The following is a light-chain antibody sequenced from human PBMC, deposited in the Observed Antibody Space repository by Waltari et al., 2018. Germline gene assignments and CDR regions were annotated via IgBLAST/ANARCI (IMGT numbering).Light chain of an antibody. CDR3: SSYIDSSTLEL. CDR2: DVS. CDR1: SSDIGGSNY. Sequence: QSALTQPASVSGSPGQSITIPCPGTSSDIGGSNYFPWYQQVPGKAPKLIIYDVSNRPSGVSSRFSGSKSGNTASLTISGLQAEDEANYYCSSYIDSSTLELFGGGTSLTVL. J-gene: IGLJ2*01. V-gene: IGLV2-14*03.